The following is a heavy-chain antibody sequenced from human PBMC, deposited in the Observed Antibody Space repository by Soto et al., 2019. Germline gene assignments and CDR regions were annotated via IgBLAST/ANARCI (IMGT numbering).Heavy chain of an antibody. D-gene: IGHD2-8*02. CDR2: IYDSGST. CDR3: ARQYGWDASDI. Sequence: SATLSLTCTMSGRSIGSSSYCWGWIRQPPGKGLEWIGSIYDSGSTYYNPSLKSRVTVSVDTSKNQFSLKKSSVTAADTAVYYCARQYGWDASDIWGQGTMVT. V-gene: IGHV4-39*01. J-gene: IGHJ3*02. CDR1: GRSIGSSSYC.